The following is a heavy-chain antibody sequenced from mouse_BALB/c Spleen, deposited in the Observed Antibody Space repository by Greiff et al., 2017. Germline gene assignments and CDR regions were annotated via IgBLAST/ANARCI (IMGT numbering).Heavy chain of an antibody. V-gene: IGHV5-17*02. Sequence: EVQLVESGGGLVQPGGSRKLSCAASGFTFSSFGMHWVRQAPEKGLEWVAYISSGSSTIYYADTVKGRCTISRDNPKNTLFLQMASLRSEDTAMYYCAREGLFYWGQGTTLTVSS. D-gene: IGHD1-1*01. J-gene: IGHJ2*01. CDR3: AREGLFY. CDR2: ISSGSSTI. CDR1: GFTFSSFG.